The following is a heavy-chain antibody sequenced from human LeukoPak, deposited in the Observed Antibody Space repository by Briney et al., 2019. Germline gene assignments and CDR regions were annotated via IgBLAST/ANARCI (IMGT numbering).Heavy chain of an antibody. V-gene: IGHV3-7*01. D-gene: IGHD6-19*01. CDR1: GFTFSSYA. Sequence: PGGSLRLSCAASGFTFSSYAMSWVRQAPGKGLEWVANIKQDGSEKYYVDSVKGRFTISRDNAKNSLYLQMNSLRAEDTAVYYCARDQWWQLIAVAITSYFDCWGQGTLVTVSS. CDR3: ARDQWWQLIAVAITSYFDC. J-gene: IGHJ4*02. CDR2: IKQDGSEK.